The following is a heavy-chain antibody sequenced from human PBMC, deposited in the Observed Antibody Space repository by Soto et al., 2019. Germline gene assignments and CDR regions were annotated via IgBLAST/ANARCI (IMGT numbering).Heavy chain of an antibody. CDR2: ISGSGGST. CDR1: GFTFSSYA. D-gene: IGHD2-8*01. CDR3: ALIYGTSGVCLGDYYGMDV. V-gene: IGHV3-23*01. Sequence: GGSLRLSCAASGFTFSSYAMSWVRQAPGKGLEWVSAISGSGGSTYYADSVKGRFTISRDNSKNTLYLQMNSLRAEDTVVYYCALIYGTSGVCLGDYYGMDVWGQGTTVTVSS. J-gene: IGHJ6*02.